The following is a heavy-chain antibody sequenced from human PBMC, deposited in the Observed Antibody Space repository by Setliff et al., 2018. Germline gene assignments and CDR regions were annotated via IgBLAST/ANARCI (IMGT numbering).Heavy chain of an antibody. J-gene: IGHJ3*02. CDR1: GGTFSSYA. V-gene: IGHV1-69*05. D-gene: IGHD3-22*01. CDR3: ARATYYYDSSGYFLDAFDI. CDR2: IIPIFGTA. Sequence: SVKVSCKASGGTFSSYAISWVRQAPGQGLEWMGGIIPIFGTANYAQKFQGRVTITTDESTSTAYMELSSLRSEGTAVYYCARATYYYDSSGYFLDAFDIWGQGTMVTVSS.